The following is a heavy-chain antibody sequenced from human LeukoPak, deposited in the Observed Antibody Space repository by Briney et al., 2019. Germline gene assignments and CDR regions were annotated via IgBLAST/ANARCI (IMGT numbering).Heavy chain of an antibody. CDR2: INGIGAST. J-gene: IGHJ4*02. CDR1: GFTFNNHA. CDR3: AKDQGYSYYYLDY. D-gene: IGHD5-18*01. Sequence: PGGSLRLSCAASGFTFNNHAMSWVRQAPGKGREWVSGINGIGASTYYSDSVKGRFTISRDNSKNTLYLQMSSLRAEDTAIYYCAKDQGYSYYYLDYCGQGTLATVTS. V-gene: IGHV3-23*01.